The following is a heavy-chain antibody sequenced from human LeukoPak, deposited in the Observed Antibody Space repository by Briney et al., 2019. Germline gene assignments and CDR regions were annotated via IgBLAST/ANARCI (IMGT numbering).Heavy chain of an antibody. Sequence: GGSLRLSCAASGFTFSSYAMHWVRQAPGKGLEYVSASSSNGGSTYYANSVKGRFTISRDNSKNTLYLQMGSLRAEDMAAYYCARTPSGSWYVYFDYWGQGTLVTVSS. D-gene: IGHD6-13*01. CDR1: GFTFSSYA. V-gene: IGHV3-64*01. J-gene: IGHJ4*02. CDR2: SSSNGGST. CDR3: ARTPSGSWYVYFDY.